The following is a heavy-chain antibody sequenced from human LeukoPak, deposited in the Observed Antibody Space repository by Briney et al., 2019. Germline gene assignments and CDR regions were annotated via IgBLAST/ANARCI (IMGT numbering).Heavy chain of an antibody. J-gene: IGHJ4*02. D-gene: IGHD1-26*01. CDR1: GGSISSSTYY. CDR3: ARSGGSYSPFDY. CDR2: IYYSGRT. Sequence: PSETLSLTCTVSGGSISSSTYYWGWIRQPPGKGLEWIGNIYYSGRTYYNPSLKSRVTISVDSSKSQFSLKLSSMTAADTAVYYRARSGGSYSPFDYWGQGTLVTVSS. V-gene: IGHV4-39*07.